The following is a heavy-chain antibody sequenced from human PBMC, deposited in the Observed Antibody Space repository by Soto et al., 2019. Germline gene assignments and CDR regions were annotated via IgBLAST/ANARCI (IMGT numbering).Heavy chain of an antibody. CDR1: GFTFSSYA. CDR3: AKEGGYCSSTSCYDAFDI. Sequence: GGSLRLSCAASGFTFSSYAMSWVRQAPGKGLEWVSAISGSGGSTYYADSVKGRFTISRDNSKNTLYLQMNSLRAEDTAVYYCAKEGGYCSSTSCYDAFDIWGQGTMVTVSS. CDR2: ISGSGGST. V-gene: IGHV3-23*01. D-gene: IGHD2-2*01. J-gene: IGHJ3*02.